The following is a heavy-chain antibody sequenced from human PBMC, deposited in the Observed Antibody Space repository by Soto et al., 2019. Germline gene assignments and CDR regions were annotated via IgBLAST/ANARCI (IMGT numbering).Heavy chain of an antibody. V-gene: IGHV1-2*04. CDR1: GYSFTDYH. D-gene: IGHD2-8*01. CDR3: ARGDSTDCSNGVCSFFYNHDMDV. CDR2: INPKSGGT. Sequence: QVQLVQSGAEVKKPGPSVKVSCKASGYSFTDYHIHWVRQAPGQGLEWLGRINPKSGGTSTAQKFQGWVTMTTDTSISTASMELTRLTSDDTAIYYCARGDSTDCSNGVCSFFYNHDMDVWGQGTTVTVSS. J-gene: IGHJ6*02.